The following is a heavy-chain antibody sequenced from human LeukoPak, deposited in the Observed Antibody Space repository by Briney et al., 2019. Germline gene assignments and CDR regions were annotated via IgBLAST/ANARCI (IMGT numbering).Heavy chain of an antibody. V-gene: IGHV4-4*09. Sequence: SETLSLTCTVSGGSISSYYWSWIRQPPGKGLEWIGYIYTSGSTNYNPSLKSRVTISVDTSKNQFSLKLSSVTAADTAVYYCARQGSSGRLFDYWGQGTLVTVSS. CDR3: ARQGSSGRLFDY. CDR2: IYTSGST. J-gene: IGHJ4*02. D-gene: IGHD6-6*01. CDR1: GGSISSYY.